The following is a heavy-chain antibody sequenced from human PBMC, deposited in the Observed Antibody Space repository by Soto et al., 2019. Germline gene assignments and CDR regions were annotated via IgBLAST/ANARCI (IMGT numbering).Heavy chain of an antibody. J-gene: IGHJ4*02. V-gene: IGHV4-59*01. CDR3: ARGAAGIATFDY. D-gene: IGHD6-13*01. CDR2: AFYTGVT. Sequence: PSETLSLTCAVSGGSMSSYYWTWVGQSPGKALEWIGYAFYTGVTKYNPSLNSRLTISMDTSKNLLSLRLTSVTAADTALYYCARGAAGIATFDYWGQGILDTVSS. CDR1: GGSMSSYY.